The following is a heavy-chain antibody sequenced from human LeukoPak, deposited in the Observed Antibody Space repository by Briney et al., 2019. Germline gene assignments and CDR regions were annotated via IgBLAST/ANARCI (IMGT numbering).Heavy chain of an antibody. V-gene: IGHV3-21*01. Sequence: PGGSLRLSCAASGFIFSSYSMNWVRQAPGKGLEWVSSISSSSSSYIYYADSVKGRFTISRDNAKNSLYLQMNSLRAEDTAVYYCARDEGAWWPIDYWGQGTLVTVSS. CDR1: GFIFSSYS. J-gene: IGHJ4*02. CDR2: ISSSSSSYI. CDR3: ARDEGAWWPIDY. D-gene: IGHD2-15*01.